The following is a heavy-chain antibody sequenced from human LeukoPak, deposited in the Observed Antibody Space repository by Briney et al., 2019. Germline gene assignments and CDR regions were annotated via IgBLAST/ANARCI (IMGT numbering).Heavy chain of an antibody. CDR2: IGSGSSAI. Sequence: GGSLRLSCVASGFTFSSFGMNWVRQAPGKGLEWVSYIGSGSSAIHYADSVKGRFTIFRDNAKNSLYLQMNSLRDEDTAVYYCARGTYYNSGSYYNRRDYFDYWGQGTLVTVSS. CDR1: GFTFSSFG. V-gene: IGHV3-48*02. D-gene: IGHD3-10*01. J-gene: IGHJ4*02. CDR3: ARGTYYNSGSYYNRRDYFDY.